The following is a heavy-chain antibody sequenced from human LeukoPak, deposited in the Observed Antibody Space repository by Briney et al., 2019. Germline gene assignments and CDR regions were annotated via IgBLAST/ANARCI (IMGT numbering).Heavy chain of an antibody. D-gene: IGHD3-10*01. Sequence: GGSLRRSCAASGITFSSYGKSWVRQAPGKGLEWVSAISGSGGSTYYADSVKGRFTISRDNSKNTLYLQMNSLRVEDTALYYCVRSITMFQYWGQGTLVTVSS. CDR3: VRSITMFQY. J-gene: IGHJ1*01. CDR1: GITFSSYG. CDR2: ISGSGGST. V-gene: IGHV3-23*01.